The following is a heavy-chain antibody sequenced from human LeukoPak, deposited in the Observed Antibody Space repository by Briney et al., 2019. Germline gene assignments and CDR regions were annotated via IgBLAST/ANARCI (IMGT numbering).Heavy chain of an antibody. J-gene: IGHJ4*02. CDR3: VQGTRRGAITMVRGVIGKSYYFDS. V-gene: IGHV3-30*02. Sequence: GGSLRLSCAASGFTFSSYGMHWVRQAPGKGLEWVAFIPYDGTNKYHADSVKGRFTISRDNSKNTLYLQMNSLRAEDTAVYYCVQGTRRGAITMVRGVIGKSYYFDSWGQGTLVTVSS. CDR2: IPYDGTNK. CDR1: GFTFSSYG. D-gene: IGHD3-10*01.